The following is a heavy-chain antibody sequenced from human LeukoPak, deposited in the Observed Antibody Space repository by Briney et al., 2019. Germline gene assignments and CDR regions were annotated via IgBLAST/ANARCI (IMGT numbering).Heavy chain of an antibody. CDR2: IYYSGST. V-gene: IGHV4-31*03. Sequence: SQTLSLTCTVSGGSISSGGYYWSWIRQHPGKGLEWIVYIYYSGSTYYNPSLKSRVTISVDTSKNQFSLKLSSVTAADTAVYYCARMGGGNSRGYFDYWGQGTLVTVSS. D-gene: IGHD4-23*01. CDR3: ARMGGGNSRGYFDY. J-gene: IGHJ4*02. CDR1: GGSISSGGYY.